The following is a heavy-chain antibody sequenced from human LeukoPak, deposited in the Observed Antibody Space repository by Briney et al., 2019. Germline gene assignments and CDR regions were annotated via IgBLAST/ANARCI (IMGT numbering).Heavy chain of an antibody. D-gene: IGHD6-13*01. CDR3: ARDRYSSSWHAYYYYYYMDV. CDR2: ISAYNGNT. Sequence: ASVKVSCKASGYTFTSYGISWVRQAPGQGLEWMGWISAYNGNTSYAQKLQGRVTMTTDTSTSTAYMELRSLRSDDTAVYYCARDRYSSSWHAYYYYYYMDVWGKGTTVTVSS. J-gene: IGHJ6*03. CDR1: GYTFTSYG. V-gene: IGHV1-18*01.